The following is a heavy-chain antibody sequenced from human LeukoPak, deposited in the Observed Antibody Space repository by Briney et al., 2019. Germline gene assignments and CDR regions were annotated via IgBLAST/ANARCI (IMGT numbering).Heavy chain of an antibody. CDR3: ARAQWGYCSSTSCYHLDYYYYYMDV. Sequence: SETLSLTCTVSGGSISSYYWSWLRQPAGKGLEWVGRIYTSGSTNYNPSLKSRVSISVDMSKNKFSLKLRSVTAADTAVYYCARAQWGYCSSTSCYHLDYYYYYMDVWGKGTTVTVSS. J-gene: IGHJ6*03. CDR1: GGSISSYY. CDR2: IYTSGST. D-gene: IGHD2-2*01. V-gene: IGHV4-4*07.